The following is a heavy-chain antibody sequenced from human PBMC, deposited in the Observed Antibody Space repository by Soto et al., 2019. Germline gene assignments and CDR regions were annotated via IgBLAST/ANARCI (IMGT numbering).Heavy chain of an antibody. V-gene: IGHV1-8*01. Sequence: QVQLVQSGAEVKQPGASVKVSCKASGYTFTSYAINWVRQATGQGLEWMGWMNPNSGNTGYAQKFQGRVTMTRNTSISTAYMELSSLRSEDTAVYYCARTPWGTVTTPAGGMDVWGQGTTVTVSS. CDR3: ARTPWGTVTTPAGGMDV. CDR2: MNPNSGNT. J-gene: IGHJ6*02. CDR1: GYTFTSYA. D-gene: IGHD4-4*01.